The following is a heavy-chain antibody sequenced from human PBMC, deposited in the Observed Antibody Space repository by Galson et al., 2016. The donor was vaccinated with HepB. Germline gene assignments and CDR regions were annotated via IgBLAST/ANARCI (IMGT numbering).Heavy chain of an antibody. D-gene: IGHD1-26*01. CDR2: ISYDGINK. V-gene: IGHV3-30-3*01. CDR1: GFTFRSYA. CDR3: ASDHVRWDFEYGMDV. Sequence: SLRLSCAASGFTFRSYAMHWVRQAPGKGLEWVAIISYDGINKYYADSVKGRFTISRDNSKNTLYLQMNSLRAEDRAMYYCASDHVRWDFEYGMDVWGQGTTVTVSS. J-gene: IGHJ6*02.